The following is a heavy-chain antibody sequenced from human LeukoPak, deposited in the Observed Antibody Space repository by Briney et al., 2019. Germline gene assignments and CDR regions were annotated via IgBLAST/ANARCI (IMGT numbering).Heavy chain of an antibody. J-gene: IGHJ4*02. V-gene: IGHV4-59*01. CDR2: MHYSGSA. CDR1: TPLTTSDP. D-gene: IGHD4-23*01. CDR3: ARVGVDYSGNIIKYFFDY. Sequence: SQTRSPTRTLATPLTTSDPASCIRHPARRLREWIGTMHYSGSANYNPSLKSRVTISVDTSKNQFSLKLSPVTAADTAVYYCARVGVDYSGNIIKYFFDYWGQGTLVTVSS.